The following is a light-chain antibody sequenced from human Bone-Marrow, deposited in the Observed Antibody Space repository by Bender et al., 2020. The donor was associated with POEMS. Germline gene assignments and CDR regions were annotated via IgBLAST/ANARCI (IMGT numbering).Light chain of an antibody. Sequence: QSALTQPASVSGSPGQSITISCTGTSSDIGGYNYVSWYQQHPGKAPKLMIYEVSNWPSGVSNRFSGSKSGNTASLTISGLQAEDEADYYCSSYTRRSSLWVFGGGTKLTVL. J-gene: IGLJ3*02. CDR1: SSDIGGYNY. CDR2: EVS. CDR3: SSYTRRSSLWV. V-gene: IGLV2-14*01.